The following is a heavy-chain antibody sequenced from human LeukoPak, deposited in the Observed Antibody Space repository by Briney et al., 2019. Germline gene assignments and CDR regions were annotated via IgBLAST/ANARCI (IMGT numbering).Heavy chain of an antibody. Sequence: PSETLSLTCTVSGGSISSSTYYWGWIRQPPGKGLEWIGNIYYSGNTYYTPSLKSRVTISVDTSKNQFSLKLNSVTAADTAVYYCATSRYYYMDVWGKGTTVTVSS. CDR1: GGSISSSTYY. V-gene: IGHV4-39*07. CDR2: IYYSGNT. CDR3: ATSRYYYMDV. J-gene: IGHJ6*03.